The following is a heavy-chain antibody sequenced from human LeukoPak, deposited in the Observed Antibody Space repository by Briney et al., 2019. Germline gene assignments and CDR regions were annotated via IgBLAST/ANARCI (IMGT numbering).Heavy chain of an antibody. CDR3: XXXXXXXXXXXXXXXC. CDR1: GXSXXSSDXY. Sequence: GXSXXSSDXYWGWIRQXPXXGLEWIVSIYYSGITYHNPSLKSRFTISVDTAXNPFSLKLRYVTAADTAIYXXXXXXXXXXXXXXXXXCWGXGXXXXVSS. J-gene: IGHJ4*02. V-gene: IGHV4-39*03. CDR2: IYYSGIT.